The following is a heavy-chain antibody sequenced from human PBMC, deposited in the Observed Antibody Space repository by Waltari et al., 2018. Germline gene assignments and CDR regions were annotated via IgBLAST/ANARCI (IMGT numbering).Heavy chain of an antibody. CDR2: IYYSGST. CDR3: AREDGYDLLDY. D-gene: IGHD5-12*01. J-gene: IGHJ4*02. Sequence: QLQLQESGPGLVKPSETLSLTCTVSGGPIGSSSYYWGWIRQPPGKGLEWIGSIYYSGSTYYNPSLKSRVTISVDTSKNQFSLKLSSVTAADTAVYYCAREDGYDLLDYWGQGTLVTVSS. CDR1: GGPIGSSSYY. V-gene: IGHV4-39*07.